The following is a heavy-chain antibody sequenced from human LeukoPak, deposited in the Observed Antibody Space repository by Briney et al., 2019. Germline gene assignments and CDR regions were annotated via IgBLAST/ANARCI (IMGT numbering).Heavy chain of an antibody. D-gene: IGHD3-10*01. CDR1: GLTVSSNY. V-gene: IGHV3-66*01. CDR3: AKDRRAGSYDY. CDR2: IYSGGST. Sequence: GGSLRLSCAASGLTVSSNYMNWVRQAPGKGLEWVSVIYSGGSTYYADSVKGRFTISRDNSKNTLYLQMNSLRAEDTAVYYCAKDRRAGSYDYWGQGTLVTVSS. J-gene: IGHJ4*02.